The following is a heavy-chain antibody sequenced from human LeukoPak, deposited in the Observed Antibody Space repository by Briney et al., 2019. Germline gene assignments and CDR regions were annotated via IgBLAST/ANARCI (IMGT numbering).Heavy chain of an antibody. Sequence: GGSLRLSCAASGSTFSSYGMHWVRQAPGKGLEWVAFIRYDGSNKYYADSVKGRFTISRDNSKNTLYLQMNSLRAEDTAVYYCAKSPSYYDSSGYYYPGYWGQGTLVTVSS. J-gene: IGHJ4*02. D-gene: IGHD3-22*01. CDR2: IRYDGSNK. CDR3: AKSPSYYDSSGYYYPGY. V-gene: IGHV3-30*02. CDR1: GSTFSSYG.